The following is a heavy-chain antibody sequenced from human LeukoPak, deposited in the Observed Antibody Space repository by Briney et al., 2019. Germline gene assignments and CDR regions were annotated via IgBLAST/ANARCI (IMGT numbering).Heavy chain of an antibody. V-gene: IGHV4-59*01. Sequence: SETLSLTCAVSGGSISSYYWSWIRQPPGKGLEWMGYIYYSGSTNYDPSPKSRVTISVDTSKNQFYLKLRSVTPADTAVYYCARESQYYDFWSGSCPRGWFDPWGQGTLVTVSS. J-gene: IGHJ5*02. D-gene: IGHD3-3*01. CDR1: GGSISSYY. CDR3: ARESQYYDFWSGSCPRGWFDP. CDR2: IYYSGST.